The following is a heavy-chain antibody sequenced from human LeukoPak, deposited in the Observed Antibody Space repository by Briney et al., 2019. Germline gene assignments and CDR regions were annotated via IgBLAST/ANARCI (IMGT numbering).Heavy chain of an antibody. CDR2: IHGDGSGP. CDR3: ARDGSLPDY. J-gene: IGHJ4*02. Sequence: GGSLRLPCAASGFTFSSYWMHWVRQAPGKGLVWVSRIHGDGSGPIYADSVKGRFTISRDNAKNTLYLQMNSLRAEDTAVYYCARDGSLPDYWGQGTLVTVSS. CDR1: GFTFSSYW. D-gene: IGHD2-15*01. V-gene: IGHV3-74*01.